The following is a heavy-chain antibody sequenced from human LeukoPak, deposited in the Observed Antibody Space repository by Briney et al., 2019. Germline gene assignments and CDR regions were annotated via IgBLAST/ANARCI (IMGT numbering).Heavy chain of an antibody. D-gene: IGHD3-10*01. CDR2: VYTSGNT. Sequence: PSETLSLTCKVSGGSISSYYWSWIRQSAGRGLEWIGRVYTSGNTNYNPSLKSRVTMSVDTSKNQFSLKLSSVTAADTAVYYCARRLGRKFGERFYYYHYMDVWGKGTTVTISS. CDR1: GGSISSYY. V-gene: IGHV4-4*07. J-gene: IGHJ6*03. CDR3: ARRLGRKFGERFYYYHYMDV.